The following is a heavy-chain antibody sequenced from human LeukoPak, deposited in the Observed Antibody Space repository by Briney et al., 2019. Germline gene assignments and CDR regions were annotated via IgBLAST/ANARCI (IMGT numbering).Heavy chain of an antibody. CDR3: ASRDAATSDY. Sequence: SETLSLTCAVHVGSFSGYYWSWIRQRPGKGVEWIGNINSSGSTNYTASVKSRVTISIDTSKNQLYLKLSSVTAADTSVYYCASRDAATSDYWGQGTLVTVSS. V-gene: IGHV4-34*01. CDR1: VGSFSGYY. CDR2: INSSGST. D-gene: IGHD5-12*01. J-gene: IGHJ4*02.